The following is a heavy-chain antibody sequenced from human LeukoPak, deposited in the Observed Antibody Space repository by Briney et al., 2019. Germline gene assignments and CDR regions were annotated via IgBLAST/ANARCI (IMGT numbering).Heavy chain of an antibody. CDR2: ISGSGGNT. D-gene: IGHD3-3*01. CDR3: AKDPDFGVPTLFDP. CDR1: GFTFSSYA. Sequence: GGSLRLSCAASGFTFSSYAMSWVRQAPGKGLEWVSAISGSGGNTYYADSVKGRFAISRDNSNNTLYLQMNSLRAEDTAMYYCAKDPDFGVPTLFDPWGQGTLVAVSS. V-gene: IGHV3-23*01. J-gene: IGHJ5*02.